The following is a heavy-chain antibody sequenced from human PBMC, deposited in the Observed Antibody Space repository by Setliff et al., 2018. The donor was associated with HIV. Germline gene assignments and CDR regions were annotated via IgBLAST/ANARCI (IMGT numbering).Heavy chain of an antibody. CDR1: GFTVSSNY. J-gene: IGHJ4*02. Sequence: GGSLRLSCAASGFTVSSNYMSWVRQAPGKGLEWVSYISSSGSPIHYADSVRGRFTISRDNAKNSLYLQMNSLRAEDTAVYYCARDSYYYASGSYFAPFWGQGTLVTAPQ. CDR3: ARDSYYYASGSYFAPF. D-gene: IGHD3-10*01. V-gene: IGHV3-11*04. CDR2: ISSSGSPI.